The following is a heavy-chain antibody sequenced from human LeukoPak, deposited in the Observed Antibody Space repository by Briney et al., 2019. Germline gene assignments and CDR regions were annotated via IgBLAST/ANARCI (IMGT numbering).Heavy chain of an antibody. V-gene: IGHV3-66*01. D-gene: IGHD6-13*01. J-gene: IGHJ4*02. CDR1: EFSVGSNY. CDR2: IYSGGGT. CDR3: AKDRRPNSYNSRWLDY. Sequence: GGSLRLSCAASEFSVGSNYMTWVRQAPGKGLEWVSLIYSGGGTYYADSVKGRFTISRDNSKNTLYLQVNSLRAEDTAVYYCAKDRRPNSYNSRWLDYWGQGTLVTVSS.